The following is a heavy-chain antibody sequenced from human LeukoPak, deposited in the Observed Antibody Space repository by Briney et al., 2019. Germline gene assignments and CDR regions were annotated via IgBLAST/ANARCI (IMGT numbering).Heavy chain of an antibody. CDR1: GFTFSSYA. Sequence: GGSLRLSCAASGFTFSSYAMHWVRQAPGKGLEWVTVIAHDASNTIYADSVKGRFTISRDNSKNTLYLVMNTLRPEDTAVYYCARDCGGDGSGSYYNLAGFDPWGQGTLVTVSS. CDR3: ARDCGGDGSGSYYNLAGFDP. V-gene: IGHV3-30*04. J-gene: IGHJ5*02. D-gene: IGHD3-10*01. CDR2: IAHDASNT.